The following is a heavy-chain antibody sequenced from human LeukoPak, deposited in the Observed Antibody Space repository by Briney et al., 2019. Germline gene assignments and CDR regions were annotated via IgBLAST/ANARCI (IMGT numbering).Heavy chain of an antibody. V-gene: IGHV4-59*01. D-gene: IGHD5-24*01. Sequence: SETLSLTCTVAGGSISSYYWSWIRQPPGKGLEWIGYVYYSGSTNYNPSLKSRVTISVDTSKNQFSLKLSSVTAADTAVYYCARDHGEMATITSDAFDIWGQGTMVTVSS. CDR1: GGSISSYY. J-gene: IGHJ3*02. CDR2: VYYSGST. CDR3: ARDHGEMATITSDAFDI.